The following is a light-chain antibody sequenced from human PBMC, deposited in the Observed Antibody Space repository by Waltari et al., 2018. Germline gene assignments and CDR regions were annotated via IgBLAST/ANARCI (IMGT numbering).Light chain of an antibody. J-gene: IGLJ2*01. V-gene: IGLV3-1*01. CDR3: QTWGSSVLV. CDR1: DLGQKY. Sequence: SYELTQPPSVSVSPGQTATITCPGEDLGQKYACWYQQKPGQSPTVVIYQNNRRPSGIPERFSGSKSGNTATLTISGTQSIDEADYYCQTWGSSVLVFGGGTKLTVL. CDR2: QNN.